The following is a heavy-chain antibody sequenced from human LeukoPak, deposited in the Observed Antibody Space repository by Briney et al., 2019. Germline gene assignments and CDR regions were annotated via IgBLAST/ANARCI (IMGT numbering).Heavy chain of an antibody. CDR2: IYSGGST. V-gene: IGHV3-53*01. J-gene: IGHJ5*02. CDR1: GFTVSSNY. D-gene: IGHD6-19*01. Sequence: GGSLRLSCAASGFTVSSNYMSWVRQAPGKGLEWVSVIYSGGSTYYADSVKGRFTISRDNSKNTLYLQMNSLRAEDTAVYYCARDVAVAGYNWFDPWGQRTLVTVSS. CDR3: ARDVAVAGYNWFDP.